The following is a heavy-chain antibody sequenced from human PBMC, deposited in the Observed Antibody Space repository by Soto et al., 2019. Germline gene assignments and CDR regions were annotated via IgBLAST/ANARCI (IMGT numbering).Heavy chain of an antibody. CDR1: GFTFGDYA. D-gene: IGHD6-13*01. Sequence: PGGSLRLSCTGSGFTFGDYAINWIRQAPGKGLEWVGLIRGKPYGGTTEYAASVKGRLTISRNDSKSIAYLQMNSLKTEDTAVYYCSRGSSSPGKYGMDVWGQGTAVTVS. J-gene: IGHJ6*02. CDR2: IRGKPYGGTT. CDR3: SRGSSSPGKYGMDV. V-gene: IGHV3-49*03.